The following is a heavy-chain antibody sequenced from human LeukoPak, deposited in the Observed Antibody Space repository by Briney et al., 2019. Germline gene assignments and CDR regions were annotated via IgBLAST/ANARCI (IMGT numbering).Heavy chain of an antibody. D-gene: IGHD1-14*01. Sequence: PGGSLRLSCAASGFTISSQAMSWVRQAPGKRLECVSTIGISDVDRHYADSVKGRFTISRDNSKNTLYLQMNSLRADDTAVYYCAKDAPGAGGFDYWGQGTLVTVSS. J-gene: IGHJ4*02. CDR3: AKDAPGAGGFDY. CDR2: IGISDVDR. V-gene: IGHV3-23*01. CDR1: GFTISSQA.